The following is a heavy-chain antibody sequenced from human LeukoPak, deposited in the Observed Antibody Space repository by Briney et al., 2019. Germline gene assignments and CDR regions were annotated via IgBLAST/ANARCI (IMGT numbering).Heavy chain of an antibody. D-gene: IGHD6-19*01. Sequence: SETLSLTCAVYGGSFSGYYWSWIRQPPGKGLEWIGYIYYSGSTNYNPSLKSRVTISVDTSKNQFSLKLSSVTAADTAVYYCARSSRGDGGWYSYYYYYYYMDVWGKGTTVTISS. CDR3: ARSSRGDGGWYSYYYYYYYMDV. V-gene: IGHV4-34*11. J-gene: IGHJ6*03. CDR2: IYYSGST. CDR1: GGSFSGYY.